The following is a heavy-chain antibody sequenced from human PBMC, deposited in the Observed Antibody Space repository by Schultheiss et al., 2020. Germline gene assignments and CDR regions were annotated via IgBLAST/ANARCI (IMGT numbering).Heavy chain of an antibody. J-gene: IGHJ6*03. CDR2: IYYSGST. D-gene: IGHD5-12*01. CDR3: ARDRGVATSYYYYYMDV. Sequence: SETLSLTCTVSGGSISSYYWSWIRQPPGKGLEWIGYIYYSGSTNYNPSLKSRVTISVDTSKNQFSLKLSSVTAADTAVYYCARDRGVATSYYYYYMDVWGKGTTVTVS. CDR1: GGSISSYY. V-gene: IGHV4-59*01.